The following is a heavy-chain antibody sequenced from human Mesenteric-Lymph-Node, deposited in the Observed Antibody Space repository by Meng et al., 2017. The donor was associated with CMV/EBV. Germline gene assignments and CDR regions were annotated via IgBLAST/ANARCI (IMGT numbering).Heavy chain of an antibody. J-gene: IGHJ4*02. CDR1: EFTFSGYG. Sequence: GESLKISCAASEFTFSGYGMHWVRQAPGKGLEWVAFIGNDGTNKYYADSVKGRFTISRDNSKNTLYLQMNSLRTEDTAVYYCAKDRIGVADYWGQGTLVTVSS. CDR2: IGNDGTNK. CDR3: AKDRIGVADY. D-gene: IGHD6-19*01. V-gene: IGHV3-30*02.